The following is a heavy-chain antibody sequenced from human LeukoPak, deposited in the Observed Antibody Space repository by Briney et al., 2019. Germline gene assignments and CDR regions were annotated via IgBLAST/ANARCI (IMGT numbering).Heavy chain of an antibody. V-gene: IGHV4-30-2*01. Sequence: SETLSLTCTVAVGSISSGGYYWSWIRQPPGKGLEWIAYISTAGTTFYNPSLKSRVTISLDRSKNQFSLNLTSITAADTAVYYCAGQNVPTPHDYWGQGTQVTVSS. CDR2: ISTAGTT. CDR1: VGSISSGGYY. CDR3: AGQNVPTPHDY. D-gene: IGHD2-2*01. J-gene: IGHJ4*02.